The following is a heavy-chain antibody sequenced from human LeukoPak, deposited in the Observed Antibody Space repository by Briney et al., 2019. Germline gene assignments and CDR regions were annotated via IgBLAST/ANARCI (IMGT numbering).Heavy chain of an antibody. Sequence: SVKVSCKASGGTFSSYAISWVRQAPGQGLEWMGRIIPIFGTANYAQKFQGRVTITTDEPPSTAYMELSSLRSEDTAVYYCASFTRYDFWSGPFDYWGQGTLVTVSS. D-gene: IGHD3-3*01. CDR1: GGTFSSYA. V-gene: IGHV1-69*05. CDR3: ASFTRYDFWSGPFDY. J-gene: IGHJ4*02. CDR2: IIPIFGTA.